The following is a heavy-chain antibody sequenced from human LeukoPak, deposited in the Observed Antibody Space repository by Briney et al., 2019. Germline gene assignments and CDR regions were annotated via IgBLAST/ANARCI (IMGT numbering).Heavy chain of an antibody. CDR1: GGSFSGYY. J-gene: IGHJ4*02. CDR2: INHSGST. Sequence: ASETLSLTCAVYGGSFSGYYWSWIRQPPGKGLEWIGEINHSGSTNYNPSLKSRVTISVDTSENQFSLKLSSVTAADTAVYYCARSYSSGPPHYWGQGTLVTVSS. V-gene: IGHV4-34*01. D-gene: IGHD6-19*01. CDR3: ARSYSSGPPHY.